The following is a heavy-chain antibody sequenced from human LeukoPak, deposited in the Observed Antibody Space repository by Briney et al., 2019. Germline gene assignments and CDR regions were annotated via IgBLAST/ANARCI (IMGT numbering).Heavy chain of an antibody. CDR3: AKAYITEARQPFDS. Sequence: GGSLRLSCAASGFTFSIYAMTWVRQAPGKGLEWISVVSGRSGATFYADSVKGRFSISRDNSKNTLYLQMRSLRAEDTAVYYCAKAYITEARQPFDSWGQGTLVTVSS. V-gene: IGHV3-23*01. D-gene: IGHD1-14*01. CDR2: VSGRSGAT. CDR1: GFTFSIYA. J-gene: IGHJ4*02.